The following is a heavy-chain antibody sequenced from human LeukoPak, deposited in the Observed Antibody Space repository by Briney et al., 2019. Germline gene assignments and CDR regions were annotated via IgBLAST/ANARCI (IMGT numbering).Heavy chain of an antibody. D-gene: IGHD5-18*01. CDR3: AKDLTPVDTAMVTDY. V-gene: IGHV3-30*18. J-gene: IGHJ4*02. CDR2: ISYDGSNK. Sequence: PGGSLRLSCAASGFTFSSYGMHWVRQAPGKGLEWVAVISYDGSNKYYADSVKGRFTISRDNSKNTLCLQMNSLRAEDTAVYYCAKDLTPVDTAMVTDYWGQGALVTVSS. CDR1: GFTFSSYG.